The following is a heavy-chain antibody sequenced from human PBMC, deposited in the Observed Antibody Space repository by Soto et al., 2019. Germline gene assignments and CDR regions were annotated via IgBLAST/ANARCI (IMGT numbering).Heavy chain of an antibody. Sequence: SSETLSLTCTVSGGSVSSGSYYWSWIRQPPGKGLEWIGYIYYSGSTNYNPSLKSRVTISVDTSKDQFSLKLSSVTAADTAVYYCARVPVTPIPYYFDYWGQGTLVTV. D-gene: IGHD4-4*01. J-gene: IGHJ4*02. V-gene: IGHV4-61*01. CDR1: GGSVSSGSYY. CDR2: IYYSGST. CDR3: ARVPVTPIPYYFDY.